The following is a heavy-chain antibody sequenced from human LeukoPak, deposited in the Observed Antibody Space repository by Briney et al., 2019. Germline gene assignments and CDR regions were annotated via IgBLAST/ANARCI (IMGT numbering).Heavy chain of an antibody. D-gene: IGHD6-6*01. Sequence: LSGGSLRLSCAASGFTFTTYWVSWVRQAPGKGLEWVANIKQDGSENYYVDSVKGRFTISRDNAKNSLFLQMNSLRAEDTAVYYCARLLRGARFHGMDVWGQGTTVTVSS. J-gene: IGHJ6*02. CDR3: ARLLRGARFHGMDV. CDR2: IKQDGSEN. CDR1: GFTFTTYW. V-gene: IGHV3-7*03.